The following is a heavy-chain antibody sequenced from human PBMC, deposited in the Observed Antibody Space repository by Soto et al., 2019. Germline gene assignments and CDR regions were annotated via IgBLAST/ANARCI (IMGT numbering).Heavy chain of an antibody. J-gene: IGHJ4*02. D-gene: IGHD3-22*01. CDR3: AKDGWSSAYYPFDY. Sequence: GGSLRLSCAASGFTFSSYVISWVRQAPGEGLERVSGISGSGGRTYYADAVKGRFTISRDNSENTLYLQMNSPRAEDTAVYYCAKDGWSSAYYPFDYWGQGTLVTVSS. V-gene: IGHV3-23*01. CDR2: ISGSGGRT. CDR1: GFTFSSYV.